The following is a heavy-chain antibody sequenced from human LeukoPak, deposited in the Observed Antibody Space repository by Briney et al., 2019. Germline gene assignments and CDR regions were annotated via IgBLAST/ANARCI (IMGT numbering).Heavy chain of an antibody. CDR1: GFTSTSYA. V-gene: IGHV3-30*02. D-gene: IGHD2-21*02. J-gene: IGHJ4*02. CDR2: IQNDGSTK. CDR3: ATGTAHRFAS. Sequence: GGSLRLSCAPSGFTSTSYAMDWVRQAPGKGLEWVAFIQNDGSTKNYADSVKGRFTISRDNSKNTLYLQMNSLRAEDTAVYYCATGTAHRFASWGQGTSVTVSS.